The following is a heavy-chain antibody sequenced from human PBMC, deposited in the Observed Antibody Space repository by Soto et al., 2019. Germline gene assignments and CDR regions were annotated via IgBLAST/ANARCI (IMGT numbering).Heavy chain of an antibody. Sequence: EVQLVESGGGLVQAGGSLRLSCAASGFTFSDHYMDWVRQAPGKRLEWVGRNRNKANSYSTQYAASVKGRFTISRDDSKTSLSLQMNSLKTEDTAVYYCARVRIYADESGRQFDFWGQGTVVTVSS. CDR1: GFTFSDHY. V-gene: IGHV3-72*01. CDR3: ARVRIYADESGRQFDF. J-gene: IGHJ3*01. CDR2: NRNKANSYST. D-gene: IGHD2-8*01.